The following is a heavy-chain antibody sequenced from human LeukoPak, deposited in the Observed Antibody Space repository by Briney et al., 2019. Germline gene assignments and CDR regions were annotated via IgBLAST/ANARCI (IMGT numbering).Heavy chain of an antibody. J-gene: IGHJ6*02. D-gene: IGHD6-25*01. V-gene: IGHV3-53*01. Sequence: SGGSLRLSCAVSGFTVSSNYMSWVRQAPGKGLDWVSVIYSGGDIYYADSVKGRFTISSDNSKNTLYLQMRSLRADDTAVYYRARTRPEFAYGMDVWGQGTTVTVSS. CDR1: GFTVSSNY. CDR3: ARTRPEFAYGMDV. CDR2: IYSGGDI.